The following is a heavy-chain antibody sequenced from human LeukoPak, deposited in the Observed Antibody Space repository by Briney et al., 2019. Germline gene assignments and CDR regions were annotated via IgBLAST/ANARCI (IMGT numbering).Heavy chain of an antibody. CDR2: INHSGST. CDR1: GGSISSYY. V-gene: IGHV4-59*04. J-gene: IGHJ1*01. Sequence: SETLSLTCTVSGGSISSYYWSWIRQPPGKGLEWIGEINHSGSTYYNPSLKSRVTISVDTSKNQFSLKLSSVTAADTAVYYCATLGGWHSAEYFQHWGQGTLVTVSS. D-gene: IGHD6-19*01. CDR3: ATLGGWHSAEYFQH.